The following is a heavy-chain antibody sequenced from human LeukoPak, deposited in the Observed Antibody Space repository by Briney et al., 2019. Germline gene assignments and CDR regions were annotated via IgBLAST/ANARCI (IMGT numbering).Heavy chain of an antibody. V-gene: IGHV4-34*01. CDR3: ARGPGLRFLEWLRAPSEGLNYYYYMDV. Sequence: SETLSLTCAVYGGSFSGYYWSWIRQPPGKGLEWIGEINHSGSTNYNPSLKSRVTISVDTSKNQFSLKLSSVTAADTAVYYCARGPGLRFLEWLRAPSEGLNYYYYMDVWGKGTTVTVSS. J-gene: IGHJ6*03. CDR2: INHSGST. D-gene: IGHD3-3*01. CDR1: GGSFSGYY.